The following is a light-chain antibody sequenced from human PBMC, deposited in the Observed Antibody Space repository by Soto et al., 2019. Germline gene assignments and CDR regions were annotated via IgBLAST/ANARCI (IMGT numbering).Light chain of an antibody. V-gene: IGLV2-14*01. J-gene: IGLJ2*01. CDR1: SSDVGGYNY. Sequence: QSVLTQPPSASGSPGQSVAISCTGTSSDVGGYNYVSWYQQHPGKAPKLIIFEVTDRPSGVSNRFSGSKSGNTASLTISGLQSEDEAEYYCCSYTSRSTLVFGGGTKLTVL. CDR2: EVT. CDR3: CSYTSRSTLV.